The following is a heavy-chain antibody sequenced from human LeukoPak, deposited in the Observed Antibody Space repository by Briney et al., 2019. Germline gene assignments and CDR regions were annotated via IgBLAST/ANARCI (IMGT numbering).Heavy chain of an antibody. D-gene: IGHD5-18*01. CDR2: INWNGGST. CDR1: GFTFDDYG. J-gene: IGHJ4*02. V-gene: IGHV3-20*04. CDR3: ARDRSGTAMPSYYFDY. Sequence: GGSLRLSCAASGFTFDDYGMSWVRQAPGKGLEWVAGINWNGGSTGYADSVKGRFTISSDNSKNSLYLQMNSLRAEDTALYYCARDRSGTAMPSYYFDYWGQGTLVTVSS.